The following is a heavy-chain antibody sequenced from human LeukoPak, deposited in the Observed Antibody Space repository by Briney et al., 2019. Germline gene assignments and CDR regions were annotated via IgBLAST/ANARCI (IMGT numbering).Heavy chain of an antibody. D-gene: IGHD6-6*01. CDR1: GFTFSSYG. J-gene: IGHJ3*02. V-gene: IGHV3-30*02. CDR3: ANSLRQLAARYDAFDI. CDR2: IRYDGSNK. Sequence: GGSLRLSCAASGFTFSSYGMHWVRQAPGKGLEWVAFIRYDGSNKYYTDPVKGRFTISRDNSKNTLYLQMNSLRAEDTAVYYCANSLRQLAARYDAFDIWGQGTMVTVSS.